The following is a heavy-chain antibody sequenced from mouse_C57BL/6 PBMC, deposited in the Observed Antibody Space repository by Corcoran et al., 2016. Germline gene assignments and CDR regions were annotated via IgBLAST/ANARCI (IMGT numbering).Heavy chain of an antibody. D-gene: IGHD1-1*01. V-gene: IGHV9-3*01. CDR1: GYTFTTYG. Sequence: QIQLVQSGPELKKPGETVKISCKASGYTFTTYGMSWVKQAPGKGLKWMGWINTYSGVPTYADDFKGRFAFSLETSASTAYLQINNLKNEDTATYFCARDYGSRYYFDYWGQGTTLTVSS. CDR3: ARDYGSRYYFDY. CDR2: INTYSGVP. J-gene: IGHJ2*01.